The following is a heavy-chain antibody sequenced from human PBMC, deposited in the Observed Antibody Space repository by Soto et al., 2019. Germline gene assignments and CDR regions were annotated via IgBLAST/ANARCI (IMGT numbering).Heavy chain of an antibody. CDR1: GYTFTDYY. J-gene: IGHJ6*02. D-gene: IGHD2-2*01. V-gene: IGHV1-2*02. CDR2: INPTGGGT. Sequence: QMLLVQSGAEVKKPGASVKVSCQASGYTFTDYYIHWVRQAPGQGLEWMGWINPTGGGTNYAQKFRGRVTMTRDTSISTAYFELSRLTSDDTAVFYCARSFSSRYYYFNYAMDVWGQGTTVTVSS. CDR3: ARSFSSRYYYFNYAMDV.